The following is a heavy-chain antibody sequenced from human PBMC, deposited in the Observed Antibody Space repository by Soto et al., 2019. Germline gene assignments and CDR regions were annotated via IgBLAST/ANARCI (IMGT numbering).Heavy chain of an antibody. CDR1: GGSISRGGYY. J-gene: IGHJ4*02. CDR2: IYYSGRT. CDR3: ARHGFTMVRGAFDY. Sequence: QVQLQESGPGLVKPSQTLSLTCTVYGGSISRGGYYWSWIRQHPVKGLEWIGYIYYSGRTYYNPSLESRVTISVDTSKNQFSLKLSSVTSADTAVYYCARHGFTMVRGAFDYWGQGTLVTVSS. D-gene: IGHD3-10*01. V-gene: IGHV4-31*03.